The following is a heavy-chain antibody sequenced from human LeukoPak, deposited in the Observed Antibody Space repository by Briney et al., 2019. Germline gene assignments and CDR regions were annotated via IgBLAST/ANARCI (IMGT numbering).Heavy chain of an antibody. CDR1: RFTFSSYA. V-gene: IGHV3-30*04. CDR3: ARSLVVVAATPATDY. Sequence: GGSLRLSCAASRFTFSSYAMHWVRQAPGKGLEWVAVISYDGSNKYYADSVKGRFTISRDNSKNTLYLQMNSLRAEDTAVYYCARSLVVVAATPATDYWGQGTLVTVSS. D-gene: IGHD2-15*01. J-gene: IGHJ4*02. CDR2: ISYDGSNK.